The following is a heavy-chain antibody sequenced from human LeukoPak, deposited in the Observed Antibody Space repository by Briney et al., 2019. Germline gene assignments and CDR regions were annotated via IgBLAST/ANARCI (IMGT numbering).Heavy chain of an antibody. D-gene: IGHD3-10*01. CDR3: ANLRGGFGEGYYFDY. V-gene: IGHV1-69*06. J-gene: IGHJ4*02. CDR1: GGTFSSYA. Sequence: SVKVSCKASGGTFSSYAISWVRQAPGQGLELMGGIIPIFGTANYAQKFQGRVTITADKSTSTAYMELSSLRSEDTAVYYCANLRGGFGEGYYFDYWGQGTLVTVSS. CDR2: IIPIFGTA.